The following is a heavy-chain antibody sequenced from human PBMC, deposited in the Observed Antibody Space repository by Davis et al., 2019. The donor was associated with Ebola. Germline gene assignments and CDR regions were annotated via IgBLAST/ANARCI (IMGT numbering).Heavy chain of an antibody. CDR3: ARAGFLEWSGYMDV. Sequence: ASVKVSCKASGYTFTGYYMHWVRQAPGQGLEWMGWINPNSGGTNYAQKFQGRVTMTRDTSISTAYMELSRLRSDDTAVYYCARAGFLEWSGYMDVWGKGTTVTVSS. CDR2: INPNSGGT. CDR1: GYTFTGYY. J-gene: IGHJ6*03. D-gene: IGHD3-3*01. V-gene: IGHV1-2*02.